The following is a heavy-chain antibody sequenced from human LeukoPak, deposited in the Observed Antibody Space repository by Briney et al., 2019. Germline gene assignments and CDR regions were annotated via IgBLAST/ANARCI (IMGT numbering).Heavy chain of an antibody. CDR2: INPNSGGT. V-gene: IGHV1-2*02. CDR1: GYTFTSYY. CDR3: ARVSYSGSYVAFDI. Sequence: ASVKVSCKASGYTFTSYYMHWVRQAPGQGLEWMGWINPNSGGTNYAQKFQGRVTMTRDTSISTAYMELSRLRSDDTAVYYCARVSYSGSYVAFDIWGQGTMVTVSS. D-gene: IGHD1-26*01. J-gene: IGHJ3*02.